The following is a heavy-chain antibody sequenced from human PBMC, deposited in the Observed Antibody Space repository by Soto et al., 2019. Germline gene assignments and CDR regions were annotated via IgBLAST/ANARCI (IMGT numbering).Heavy chain of an antibody. Sequence: PGGSLRLSCAASGFTFSSYSMNWVRQAPGKGLEWVSYISSSSSTIYYADSVKGRFTISRDNAKNSLYLKMNSLRDEDTAVYYCARDRGIAAAGTEPFDYWGQGTLVTVSS. D-gene: IGHD6-13*01. CDR1: GFTFSSYS. CDR2: ISSSSSTI. V-gene: IGHV3-48*02. CDR3: ARDRGIAAAGTEPFDY. J-gene: IGHJ4*02.